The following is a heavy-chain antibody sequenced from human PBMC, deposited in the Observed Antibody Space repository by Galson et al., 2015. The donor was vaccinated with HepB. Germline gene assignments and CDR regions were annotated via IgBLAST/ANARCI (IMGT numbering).Heavy chain of an antibody. CDR2: IDPSDSYT. Sequence: QSGAEVKKPGESLRISCKGSGYSFTSYWISWVRQMPGKGLEWMGRIDPSDSYTNYSPSFQGHVTISADKSISTAYLQWSSLKSSDTAMYYCASGPIMIDSSSWSYPGLRYWGQGTLVTVSS. CDR1: GYSFTSYW. J-gene: IGHJ4*02. D-gene: IGHD6-13*01. V-gene: IGHV5-10-1*01. CDR3: ASGPIMIDSSSWSYPGLRY.